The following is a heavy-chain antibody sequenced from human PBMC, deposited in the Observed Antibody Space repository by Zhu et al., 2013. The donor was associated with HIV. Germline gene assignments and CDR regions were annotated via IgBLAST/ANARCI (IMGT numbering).Heavy chain of an antibody. CDR1: GGSLSGYY. CDR3: ARDRCSSTSCSAFDY. D-gene: IGHD2-2*01. V-gene: IGHV4-34*01. CDR2: VHPSGII. Sequence: QVQLREWGAGLLKPSETLSLTCAVYGGSLSGYYCSWIRQPPGKGLEWIGEVHPSGIINYNPSLESRVSMSVDPSKNQLSLTLNSVTAADTAVYYCARDRCSSTSCSAFDYWGQGTLVTVSS. J-gene: IGHJ4*02.